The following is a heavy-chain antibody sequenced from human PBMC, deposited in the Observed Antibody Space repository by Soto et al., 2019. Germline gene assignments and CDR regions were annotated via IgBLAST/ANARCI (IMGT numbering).Heavy chain of an antibody. V-gene: IGHV4-34*01. CDR2: INHSGST. CDR1: GGSFSGYY. J-gene: IGHJ6*03. D-gene: IGHD3-3*01. CDR3: ARVPQNYDFWSGKRNYYYYMDV. Sequence: SETLSLTCAVYGGSFSGYYWSWIRQPPGKGLEWIGEINHSGSTNYNPSLKSRVTISVDTSKNQFSLKLSSVTAADTAVYYCARVPQNYDFWSGKRNYYYYMDVWGKGTTVTVSS.